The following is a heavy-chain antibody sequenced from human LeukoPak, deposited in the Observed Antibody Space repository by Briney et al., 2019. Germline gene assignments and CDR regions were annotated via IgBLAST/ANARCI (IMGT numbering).Heavy chain of an antibody. Sequence: GSLSLSGSASGFTFSGYARQWVRQAPLMGLKNVSAISSNGGSTYYADSVNGRFTISRDNSNSTLYLQMSSLRAEDTAVYYCVKSPYYDILTGYFNWFDPWGQGTLVTVPS. CDR3: VKSPYYDILTGYFNWFDP. CDR1: GFTFSGYA. V-gene: IGHV3-64D*06. J-gene: IGHJ5*02. D-gene: IGHD3-9*01. CDR2: ISSNGGST.